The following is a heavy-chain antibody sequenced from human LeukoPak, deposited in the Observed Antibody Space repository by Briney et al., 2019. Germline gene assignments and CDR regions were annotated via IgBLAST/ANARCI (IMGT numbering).Heavy chain of an antibody. J-gene: IGHJ3*02. D-gene: IGHD1-1*01. CDR1: GFTFSSYW. V-gene: IGHV3-7*01. CDR3: ARGNAHAFDI. Sequence: GGSLRLSCAASGFTFSSYWMNWARQAPGKGLEWVASINHNGNVNYYVDSVKGRFTISRDNAKNTLYLQMNSLRAEDTAVYYCARGNAHAFDIWGQGTMVTVSS. CDR2: INHNGNVN.